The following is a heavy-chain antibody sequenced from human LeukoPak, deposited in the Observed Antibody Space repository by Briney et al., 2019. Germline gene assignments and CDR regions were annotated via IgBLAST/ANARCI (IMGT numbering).Heavy chain of an antibody. CDR2: IKQDGSEK. Sequence: GGSLRLSCAASGFTFSNYWMSWVRQAPGKGLEWVANIKQDGSEKYYVDSVKGRFTISRDTAKNSLYLQMHSLKAEDTAVYYCAREGIAAGVDYWGQGTLVTVSS. V-gene: IGHV3-7*01. J-gene: IGHJ4*02. CDR3: AREGIAAGVDY. CDR1: GFTFSNYW. D-gene: IGHD6-13*01.